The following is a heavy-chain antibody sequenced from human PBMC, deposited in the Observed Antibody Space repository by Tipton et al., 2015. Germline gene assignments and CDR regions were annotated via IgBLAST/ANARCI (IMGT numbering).Heavy chain of an antibody. CDR1: GGSISSPSYY. J-gene: IGHJ1*01. V-gene: IGHV4-39*07. CDR3: ARDGGYGDYADFHH. Sequence: TLSLTCTVSGGSISSPSYYWDWIRQPPGKGLEWIGSIYYSGSTYYNPSLKSRVTMSVDTSKNQVSLNLSSVTAADTAVYYCARDGGYGDYADFHHWGQGTLVTVSS. CDR2: IYYSGST. D-gene: IGHD4-17*01.